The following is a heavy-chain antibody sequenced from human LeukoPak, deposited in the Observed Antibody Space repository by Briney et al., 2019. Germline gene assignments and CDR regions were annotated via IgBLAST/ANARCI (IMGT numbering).Heavy chain of an antibody. D-gene: IGHD6-19*01. V-gene: IGHV4-4*07. CDR2: IYTSGST. CDR3: ARDIAVAGTDAFDI. CDR1: GGSISSYY. J-gene: IGHJ3*02. Sequence: SETLSLTCTASGGSISSYYWSWIRQPAGKGLEWIGRIYTSGSTNYNPSLKRRVTISVDTSKNQFSLKLSSVTAADTAVYYCARDIAVAGTDAFDIWGQGTMVTVSS.